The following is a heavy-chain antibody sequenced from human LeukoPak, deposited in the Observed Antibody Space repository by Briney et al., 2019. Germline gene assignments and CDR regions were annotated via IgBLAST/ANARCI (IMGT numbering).Heavy chain of an antibody. CDR2: IYTSGST. Sequence: SETLSLTCTVSGGSISSYYWSWIRQPAGKGLEWIGRIYTSGSTNYNPSYNPSLKSRVTMSVDTSKNRFSLKLSSVTTADTAVYYCAREGLTTASRGLDYWGQGTLVTVSS. V-gene: IGHV4-4*07. J-gene: IGHJ4*02. CDR1: GGSISSYY. D-gene: IGHD4-17*01. CDR3: AREGLTTASRGLDY.